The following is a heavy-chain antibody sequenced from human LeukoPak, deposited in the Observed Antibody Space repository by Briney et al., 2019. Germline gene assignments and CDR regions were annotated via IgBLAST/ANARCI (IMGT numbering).Heavy chain of an antibody. CDR3: ARCYSGNWSGNNYYYYGMDV. CDR2: IYPGDSDT. J-gene: IGHJ6*02. Sequence: GESLKISCKGSGYSFTSYWIGWVRQMPGKGLEWMGIIYPGDSDTRYSPSFQDQVTISADKSISTAYVQWSSLKASDTAMYYCARCYSGNWSGNNYYYYGMDVWGQGTTVTVSS. D-gene: IGHD6-13*01. V-gene: IGHV5-51*01. CDR1: GYSFTSYW.